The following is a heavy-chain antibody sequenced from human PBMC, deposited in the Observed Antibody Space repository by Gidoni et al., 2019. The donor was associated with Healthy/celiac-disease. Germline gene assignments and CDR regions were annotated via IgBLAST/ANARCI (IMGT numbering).Heavy chain of an antibody. CDR2: ISSSSSYI. CDR3: ARSDEYSSSSGHPLFFDY. J-gene: IGHJ4*02. CDR1: GFTFSSYS. D-gene: IGHD6-6*01. V-gene: IGHV3-21*01. Sequence: EVQLVESGGGLVKPGGSLRLSCAASGFTFSSYSINWVRQAPGKGLEWVSSISSSSSYIYYADSVKGRFTISRDNAKNSLYLQMNSLRAEDTAVYYCARSDEYSSSSGHPLFFDYWGQGTLVTVSS.